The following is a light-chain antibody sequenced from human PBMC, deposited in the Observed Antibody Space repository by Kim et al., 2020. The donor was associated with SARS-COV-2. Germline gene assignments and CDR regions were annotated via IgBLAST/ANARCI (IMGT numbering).Light chain of an antibody. V-gene: IGLV4-69*01. CDR2: LNSDGSH. CDR3: QTWGTGIQGV. Sequence: VKLTCALSSGHSSYAIAWHQQQPEKGPRYLMKLNSDGSHSKGDGIPDRFSGSSSGAERYLTISSLQSEDEADYYCQTWGTGIQGVFGGGTKVTVL. J-gene: IGLJ3*02. CDR1: SGHSSYA.